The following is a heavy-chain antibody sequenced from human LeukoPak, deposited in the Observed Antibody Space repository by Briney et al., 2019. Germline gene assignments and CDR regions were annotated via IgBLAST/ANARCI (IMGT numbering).Heavy chain of an antibody. CDR2: INPNSGGT. V-gene: IGHV1-2*02. Sequence: ASVKVSCKASGYTFTGYYMHWVRQAPGQGLEWMGWINPNSGGTNYAQKFQGRVTMTRDTSISTAYMELSRLRSDDTAVYYCXXXXGXGGXSAYFQHWGQGTLVTVSS. J-gene: IGHJ1*01. CDR1: GYTFTGYY. CDR3: XXXXGXGGXSAYFQH. D-gene: IGHD4-23*01.